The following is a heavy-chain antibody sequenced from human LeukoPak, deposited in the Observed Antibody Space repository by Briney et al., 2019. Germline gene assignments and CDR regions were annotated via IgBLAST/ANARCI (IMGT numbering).Heavy chain of an antibody. CDR3: ARGFSGSFEY. CDR2: IWYDGSNK. D-gene: IGHD1-26*01. V-gene: IGHV3-33*01. Sequence: PGGSLRLSCAASGFTFSSYGMHWVRQAPGKGLEWVAVIWYDGSNKYYADSVKGRFTISRDNAKNSLFLQMNSLRADDTAVYFCARGFSGSFEYWGQGTLVTVSS. J-gene: IGHJ4*02. CDR1: GFTFSSYG.